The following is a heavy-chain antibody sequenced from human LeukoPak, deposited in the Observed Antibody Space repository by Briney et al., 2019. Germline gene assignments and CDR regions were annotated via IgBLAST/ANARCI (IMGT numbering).Heavy chain of an antibody. CDR2: INHSGST. D-gene: IGHD5-12*01. CDR1: GGSFSGYY. V-gene: IGHV4-34*01. Sequence: PSETLSLTCSVYGGSFSGYYWSWIGQPPGKGREWMGEINHSGSTNSNPALKSGVTISVDTSKNQFSRKLSSVTAADTAVYYGARGRSSDYVPLWGRGTLVTVSS. CDR3: ARGRSSDYVPL. J-gene: IGHJ2*01.